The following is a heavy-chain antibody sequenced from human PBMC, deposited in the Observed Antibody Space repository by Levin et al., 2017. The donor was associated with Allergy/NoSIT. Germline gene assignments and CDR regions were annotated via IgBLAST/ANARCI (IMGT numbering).Heavy chain of an antibody. CDR2: IYYSGTT. J-gene: IGHJ4*02. Sequence: PSETLSLTCTVSGGSINSSFWSWIRQPPGKGLEWIGFIYYSGTTKYNPSLKSRVTISVDTPKNPFSLSLTSVTAADAAVYYCARDSLYSRDYSAYWGQGRLVTVSS. CDR3: ARDSLYSRDYSAY. CDR1: GGSINSSF. V-gene: IGHV4-59*01. D-gene: IGHD6-13*01.